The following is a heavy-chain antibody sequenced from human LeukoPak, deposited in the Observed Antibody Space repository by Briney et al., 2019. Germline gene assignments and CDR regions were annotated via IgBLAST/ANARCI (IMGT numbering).Heavy chain of an antibody. CDR3: ARVGAADSFDY. CDR1: GGSISSSSYY. J-gene: IGHJ4*02. D-gene: IGHD6-13*01. Sequence: PSETLSLTCTVSGGSISSSSYYWGWIRQPPGKGLEWIGSIYYSGSTYYNPSLKSRVTISVDTSKDQFSLKLSSVTAADTAVYYCARVGAADSFDYWGQGTLVTVSS. V-gene: IGHV4-39*07. CDR2: IYYSGST.